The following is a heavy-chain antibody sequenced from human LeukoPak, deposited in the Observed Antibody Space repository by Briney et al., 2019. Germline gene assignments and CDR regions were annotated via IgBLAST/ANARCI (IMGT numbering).Heavy chain of an antibody. CDR1: GFTFSSYE. CDR3: AELGITKIGGV. D-gene: IGHD3-10*02. V-gene: IGHV3-48*03. Sequence: GGSLRLSCAASGFTFSSYEMNWVRQAPGKGLEWDSYISSSGSTRYYADSVKGRFTISRDNAKISLYLQMNSLRAEHTAVYYCAELGITKIGGVWGKGTTVTISS. J-gene: IGHJ6*04. CDR2: ISSSGSTR.